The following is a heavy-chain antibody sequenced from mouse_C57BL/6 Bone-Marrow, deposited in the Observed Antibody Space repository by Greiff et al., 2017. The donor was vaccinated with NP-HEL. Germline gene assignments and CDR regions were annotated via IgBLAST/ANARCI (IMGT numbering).Heavy chain of an antibody. CDR1: GYSITSDY. V-gene: IGHV3-8*01. Sequence: EVQLQQSGPGLAKPSQTLSLTCSVTGYSITSDYWNWIRKFPGNKLEYMGYISYSGSTYYTPSLKSRISITRDTSKNQYYLQLNSVTTEDTATYYCARYPYYYGSSYGYFDVWGTGTTVTVSS. CDR2: ISYSGST. J-gene: IGHJ1*03. CDR3: ARYPYYYGSSYGYFDV. D-gene: IGHD1-1*01.